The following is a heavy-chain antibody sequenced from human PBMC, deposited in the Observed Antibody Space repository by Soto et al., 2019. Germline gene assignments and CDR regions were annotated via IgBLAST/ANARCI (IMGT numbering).Heavy chain of an antibody. J-gene: IGHJ4*02. CDR2: IKQDGSEK. CDR1: GFTFSSYW. CDR3: ARDRIFGVVITSYYFDY. D-gene: IGHD3-3*01. V-gene: IGHV3-7*03. Sequence: LRLSCAAAGFTFSSYWISWGRHAAGKLLEWVANIKQDGSEKYYVDSVKGRFTISRDNAKNSLYLQMNSLRAEDTAVYYCARDRIFGVVITSYYFDYWGQGTLVTVSS.